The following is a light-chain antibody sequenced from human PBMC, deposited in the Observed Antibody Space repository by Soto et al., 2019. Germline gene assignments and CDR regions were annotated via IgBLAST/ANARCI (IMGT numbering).Light chain of an antibody. CDR1: SSDVGGYNY. V-gene: IGLV2-8*01. CDR3: SSYAASNKFYFV. CDR2: EVT. Sequence: QSVLTQPPSASGSPGQSVTISCTGTSSDVGGYNYVSWYQQYPGRAPKLMIYEVTKRPSGVPDRFSGSKSGNTASLTVSGLKADDEADYYCSSYAASNKFYFVFGGGTQLTVL. J-gene: IGLJ3*02.